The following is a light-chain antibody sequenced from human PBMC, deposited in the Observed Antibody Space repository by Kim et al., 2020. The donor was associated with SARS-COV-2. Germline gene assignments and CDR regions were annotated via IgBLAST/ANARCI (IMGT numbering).Light chain of an antibody. J-gene: IGKJ2*01. CDR1: QSVSSSY. CDR3: QQYGSSPYT. Sequence: LSPGKSSTLSCRASQSVSSSYLAWYQQKPDQAPSLLIYGASSSATGIPDRFSGSVSGTDFTLTISRLEPEDFAVYYCQQYGSSPYTFGQGTKLDI. CDR2: GAS. V-gene: IGKV3-20*01.